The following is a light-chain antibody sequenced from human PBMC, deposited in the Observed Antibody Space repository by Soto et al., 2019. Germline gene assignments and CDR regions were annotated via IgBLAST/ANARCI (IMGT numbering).Light chain of an antibody. J-gene: IGKJ3*01. V-gene: IGKV3-20*01. CDR2: GAS. Sequence: ETVLTQSPGTLSLSPGERATLSCRASQSVASKYFAWYQQKPGQAPRLLIYGASTRATGIPDRFSGSGSGADFTLTISRLEPEDFAVYYCQHFGTSPLFTFCPGTKVEIK. CDR3: QHFGTSPLFT. CDR1: QSVASKY.